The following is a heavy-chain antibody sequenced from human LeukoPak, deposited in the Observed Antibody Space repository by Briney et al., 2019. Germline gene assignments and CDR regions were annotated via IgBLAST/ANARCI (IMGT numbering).Heavy chain of an antibody. Sequence: PGGSLRLSCAASGFTFDDYGMSWVRQAPGKRLEWVSGISPSGGTTYYADSLKGRFSISRDNSKNTVYLQMNSLRADDTAVYYCARDLSWGAFIWGQGTMVTVSS. V-gene: IGHV3-23*01. J-gene: IGHJ3*02. CDR1: GFTFDDYG. CDR3: ARDLSWGAFI. D-gene: IGHD4/OR15-4a*01. CDR2: ISPSGGTT.